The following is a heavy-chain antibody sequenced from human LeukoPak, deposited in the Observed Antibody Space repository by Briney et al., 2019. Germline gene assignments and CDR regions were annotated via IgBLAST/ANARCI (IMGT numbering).Heavy chain of an antibody. J-gene: IGHJ4*02. CDR2: ISSSGSTI. V-gene: IGHV3-48*03. CDR3: ARETPDSSGWD. D-gene: IGHD6-19*01. CDR1: GFTFSSYE. Sequence: GGSLRLSCAASGFTFSSYEMNWVRQAPGKGLEWVSYISSSGSTIYYADSVKGRFTISRDNARNSLYLQMNSLRAEDTAIYYCARETPDSSGWDWGQGTLVTVSS.